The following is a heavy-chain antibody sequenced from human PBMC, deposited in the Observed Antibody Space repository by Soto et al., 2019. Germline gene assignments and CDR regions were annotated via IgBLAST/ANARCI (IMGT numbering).Heavy chain of an antibody. Sequence: SETLSLTCTVSGGSISSYYWSWIRQPPGKGLEWIGYIYYSGSTNYNPSLKSRVTISVDTSKNQFSLKLSSVTAADTAVYYCARVDPNSSGSNWFDPWGQGTLVTVSS. V-gene: IGHV4-59*01. D-gene: IGHD3-22*01. CDR2: IYYSGST. CDR1: GGSISSYY. J-gene: IGHJ5*02. CDR3: ARVDPNSSGSNWFDP.